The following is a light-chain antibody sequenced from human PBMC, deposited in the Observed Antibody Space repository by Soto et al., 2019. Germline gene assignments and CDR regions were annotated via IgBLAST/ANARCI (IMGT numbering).Light chain of an antibody. J-gene: IGKJ5*01. CDR3: QQYGSSPVT. Sequence: EIVLTQSPGTLSLSPGERAALSCIASQTVSSTYLAWYQQKPGQAPRLLIYGASSRATGIPDRFSGSGSGTDFTLTFSRLEPEDFAVYYCQQYGSSPVTFGQGTRLEI. CDR1: QTVSSTY. V-gene: IGKV3-20*01. CDR2: GAS.